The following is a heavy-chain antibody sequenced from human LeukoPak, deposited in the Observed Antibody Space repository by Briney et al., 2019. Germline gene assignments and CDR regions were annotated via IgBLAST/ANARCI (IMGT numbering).Heavy chain of an antibody. V-gene: IGHV3-7*01. CDR2: IKQDGSEK. Sequence: GGSLRLSCAASGFTFDDYAMHWVRQAPGKGLEWVANIKQDGSEKYYVDSVKGRFTISRDNAKNSLYLQMNSLRAEDTAVYYCARFTGYCSSTSCYRHFDYWGQGTLVTVSS. D-gene: IGHD2-2*01. CDR1: GFTFDDYA. J-gene: IGHJ4*02. CDR3: ARFTGYCSSTSCYRHFDY.